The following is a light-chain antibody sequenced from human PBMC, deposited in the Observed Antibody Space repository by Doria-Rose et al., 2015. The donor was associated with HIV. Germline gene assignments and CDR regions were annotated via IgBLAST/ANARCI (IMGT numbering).Light chain of an antibody. V-gene: IGLV3-21*02. J-gene: IGLJ2*01. CDR3: QVWDSVNEHPGV. CDR2: DDS. Sequence: ATLTCGGDNIGSKGVHWYQQKPGQAPVVVVQDDSDRPSGIPERFSGSNSGNTATLTITRVEAGDEADFYCQVWDSVNEHPGVFGGGTKLTVL. CDR1: NIGSKG.